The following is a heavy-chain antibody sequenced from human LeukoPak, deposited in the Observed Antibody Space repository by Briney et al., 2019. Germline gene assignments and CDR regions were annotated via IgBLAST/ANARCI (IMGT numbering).Heavy chain of an antibody. CDR2: IIPSGHTT. V-gene: IGHV3-23*01. CDR3: AKDDRWLQFCC. J-gene: IGHJ4*02. Sequence: SGGSLRLSCVASGCTFSSHGMNWVRQAPGKGLEWVSGIIPSGHTTYYADSVRGRFTISRDNSRNTVYLQMNSLRAEDTAVYYCAKDDRWLQFCCWGQGTLVTVSA. CDR1: GCTFSSHG. D-gene: IGHD5-24*01.